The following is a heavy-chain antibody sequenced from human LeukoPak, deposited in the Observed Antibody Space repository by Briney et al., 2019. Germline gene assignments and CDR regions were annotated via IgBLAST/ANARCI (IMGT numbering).Heavy chain of an antibody. CDR2: IISKTDGGTT. D-gene: IGHD2-15*01. CDR3: TTDKGYCSGGSCYLIDY. V-gene: IGHV3-15*01. Sequence: GGTLRLSCAASGFTFSNAWMSWVRQAPGKGLEWVSRIISKTDGGTTDYAAPVKGRFTISRDDSKNTLYLQMNSLKTEDTAVYYCTTDKGYCSGGSCYLIDYWGQGTLVTV. J-gene: IGHJ4*02. CDR1: GFTFSNAW.